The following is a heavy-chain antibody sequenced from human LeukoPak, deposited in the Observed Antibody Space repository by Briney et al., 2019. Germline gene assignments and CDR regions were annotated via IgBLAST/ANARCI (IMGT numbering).Heavy chain of an antibody. CDR3: AKDPFYYYGSGSYYEGGVY. V-gene: IGHV3-30*18. Sequence: PGGSLRLSCAASGFTFSSSWMSWARQAPGKGLEWVAIISYDGSNKYYADSVKGRFTISRDNSKNTLYLQMNSLRAEDTAVYYCAKDPFYYYGSGSYYEGGVYWGQGTLVTVSS. CDR1: GFTFSSSW. CDR2: ISYDGSNK. D-gene: IGHD3-10*01. J-gene: IGHJ4*02.